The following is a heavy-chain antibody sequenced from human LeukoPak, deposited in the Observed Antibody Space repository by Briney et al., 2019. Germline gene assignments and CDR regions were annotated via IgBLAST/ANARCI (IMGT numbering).Heavy chain of an antibody. Sequence: SETLSLTCAVYGGSFSGYYWSWIRQPPGKGLEWIGETNHSGSTNYNPSLKSRVTISVDTSKNQFSLKLSSVTAADTAVYYCARRFYYYYYMDVWGKGTTVTVSS. CDR2: TNHSGST. J-gene: IGHJ6*03. CDR1: GGSFSGYY. CDR3: ARRFYYYYYMDV. V-gene: IGHV4-34*01.